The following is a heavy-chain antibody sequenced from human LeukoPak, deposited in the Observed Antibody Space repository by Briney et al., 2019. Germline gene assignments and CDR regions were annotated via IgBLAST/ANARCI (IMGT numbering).Heavy chain of an antibody. CDR1: GFTFSSYA. Sequence: GGSLRLSCAASGFTFSSYAMHWVRQAPGKGLEWVAVISYDGSNKYYADSVKGRFTISRDNSKNTLYLQMNSLRAEDTAVYYCARDPYGGNSAPFFDYWGQGTLVTVSS. J-gene: IGHJ4*02. V-gene: IGHV3-30*04. CDR2: ISYDGSNK. D-gene: IGHD4-23*01. CDR3: ARDPYGGNSAPFFDY.